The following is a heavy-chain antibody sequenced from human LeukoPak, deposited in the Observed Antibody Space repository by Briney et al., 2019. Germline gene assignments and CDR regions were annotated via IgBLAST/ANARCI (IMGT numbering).Heavy chain of an antibody. CDR1: GGSISTYY. CDR3: ARGDYDSSAYYLEYFHY. Sequence: SETLSLTCAVSGGSISTYYWSWIRQPAGKGLEWIGRIYTSGSTNYNPSLRSRVTMSVDTSKNQFSLKLSSVTAADTAVYYCARGDYDSSAYYLEYFHYWGQGTLVTVSS. V-gene: IGHV4-4*07. CDR2: IYTSGST. J-gene: IGHJ1*01. D-gene: IGHD3-22*01.